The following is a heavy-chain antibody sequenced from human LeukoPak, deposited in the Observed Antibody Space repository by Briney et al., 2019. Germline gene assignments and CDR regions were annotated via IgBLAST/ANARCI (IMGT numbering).Heavy chain of an antibody. J-gene: IGHJ4*02. D-gene: IGHD5-18*01. V-gene: IGHV4-31*03. CDR1: GGSISSGGYY. CDR2: IYYSGST. Sequence: PSETLSLTCPVSGGSISSGGYYWSWLRQHPGKGLEWLGHIYYSGSTYYNPSLKSRVTISVDTSKNQFSLKLSSVTAADTAVYYCASFVDTAMAVFDYWGQGTLVTVSS. CDR3: ASFVDTAMAVFDY.